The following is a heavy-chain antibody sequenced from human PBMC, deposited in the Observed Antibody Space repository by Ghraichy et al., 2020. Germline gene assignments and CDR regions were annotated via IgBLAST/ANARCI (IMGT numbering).Heavy chain of an antibody. CDR2: IHSSGST. V-gene: IGHV4-4*07. CDR3: AAYGGTYSDVHL. CDR1: GVPISHYF. Sequence: SETLSLTCSVSGVPISHYFWTWIRQPPGQGLEWIGQIHSSGSTSSNPSLKSRTSMSVDTATNQVSLSVTSVTAADTARYFCAAYGGTYSDVHLWGRGTLVIVSS. D-gene: IGHD4/OR15-4a*01. J-gene: IGHJ4*02.